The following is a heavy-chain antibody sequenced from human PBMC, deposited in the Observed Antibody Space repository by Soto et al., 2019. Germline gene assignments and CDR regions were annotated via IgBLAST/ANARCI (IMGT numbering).Heavy chain of an antibody. D-gene: IGHD4-17*01. V-gene: IGHV1-18*01. CDR1: GYPFTGYS. CDR2: ISAYSGDT. J-gene: IGHJ4*02. Sequence: QVQLVQSGAEVKKPGASVKVSSKASGYPFTGYSVGWVRQAPGQGLEWMGWISAYSGDTYYAQRFQDRLSMTTDASTSTAYMELRSLRSDDTAVYYCARPSGSYGDYAWSLKYWGQGTLVTVSS. CDR3: ARPSGSYGDYAWSLKY.